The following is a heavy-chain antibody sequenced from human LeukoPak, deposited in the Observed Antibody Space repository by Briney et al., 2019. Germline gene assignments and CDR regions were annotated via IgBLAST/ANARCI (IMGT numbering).Heavy chain of an antibody. CDR2: INAGNGNT. D-gene: IGHD6-19*01. CDR1: GYTFTSYA. J-gene: IGHJ5*02. CDR3: ARDHSGWGSGWFDP. V-gene: IGHV1-3*01. Sequence: ASVKVACKACGYTFTSYAMHWVRQAPGQRLEWMGWINAGNGNTKYSQTFQGRVTITRDTSASTAYMELSSLRSEDTAVYYCARDHSGWGSGWFDPWGLGTLVTVSS.